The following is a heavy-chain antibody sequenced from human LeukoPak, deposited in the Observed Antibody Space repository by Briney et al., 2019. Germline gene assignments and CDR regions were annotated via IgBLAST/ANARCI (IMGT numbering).Heavy chain of an antibody. CDR1: GFTFSDYY. Sequence: AGGSLRLSCAASGFTFSDYYMSWIRQAPGKGLEWVSYISSSGSTIYYADSVKGRFTISRDNAKNSLYLQMNSLRAEDTALYYCAREDYDSSGYYSDPYYFDYWGQGTLVTVSS. V-gene: IGHV3-11*01. D-gene: IGHD3-22*01. CDR2: ISSSGSTI. CDR3: AREDYDSSGYYSDPYYFDY. J-gene: IGHJ4*02.